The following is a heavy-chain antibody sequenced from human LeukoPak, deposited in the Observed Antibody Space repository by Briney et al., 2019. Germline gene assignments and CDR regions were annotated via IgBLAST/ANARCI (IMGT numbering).Heavy chain of an antibody. Sequence: ASVKVSCKASGYTFSDYYIHWLRQAPGQGLEWMGWITPNSGGTNYAQKFQGRVTMTRDTSINTAYMELSRLRSDDTAVYYCARVSWRGPTSGSYPLDYWGQGTLVTVSS. CDR1: GYTFSDYY. CDR3: ARVSWRGPTSGSYPLDY. V-gene: IGHV1-2*02. D-gene: IGHD1-26*01. J-gene: IGHJ4*02. CDR2: ITPNSGGT.